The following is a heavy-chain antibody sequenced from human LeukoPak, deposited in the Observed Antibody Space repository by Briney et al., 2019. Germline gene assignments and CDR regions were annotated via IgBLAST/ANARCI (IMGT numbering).Heavy chain of an antibody. CDR1: GGSISSGGYY. CDR2: IYTSGSI. V-gene: IGHV4-31*03. Sequence: SQTLSLTCTVSGGSISSGGYYWSWIRQHPGKGLEWIGYIYTSGSINYNPSLKSRVTISVDTSKNQFSLKLSSVTAADTAVYYCARGGGSYFRWFDPWGQGTLVTVSS. D-gene: IGHD1-26*01. CDR3: ARGGGSYFRWFDP. J-gene: IGHJ5*02.